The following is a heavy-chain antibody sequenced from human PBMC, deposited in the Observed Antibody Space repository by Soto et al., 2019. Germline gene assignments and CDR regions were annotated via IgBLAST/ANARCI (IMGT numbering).Heavy chain of an antibody. CDR1: GGSISSGDYY. D-gene: IGHD3-10*01. J-gene: IGHJ4*02. CDR3: ERSYGSGSNHDY. CDR2: IYYSGST. V-gene: IGHV4-30-4*01. Sequence: PSETLSLTCTVSGGSISSGDYYWSWIRQPPGKGLECVGYIYYSGSTYYNPSLKSRVTISVDTSKNQFSLKLSSVTAADTAVYYCERSYGSGSNHDYWGQGTLVTVSS.